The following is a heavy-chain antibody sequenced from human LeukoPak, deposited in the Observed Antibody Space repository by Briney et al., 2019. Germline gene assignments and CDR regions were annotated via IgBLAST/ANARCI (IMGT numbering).Heavy chain of an antibody. J-gene: IGHJ3*01. CDR1: GYIFTGSY. D-gene: IGHD1-1*01. CDR3: ARDRGARLERFYAFDF. CDR2: INPNNGFT. Sequence: ASVKVSCKASGYIFTGSYIHWVRQAPGQGLEWMGWINPNNGFTAYAQNFQGRVTMTRDTSISTAYMDLSRLTSDDTAVYFCARDRGARLERFYAFDFWGQGTTVTVSS. V-gene: IGHV1-2*02.